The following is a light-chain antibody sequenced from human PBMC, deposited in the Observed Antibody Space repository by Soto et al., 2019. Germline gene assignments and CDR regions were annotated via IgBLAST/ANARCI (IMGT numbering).Light chain of an antibody. CDR1: QNFGSTY. Sequence: EVVLTQSPDTLSLSPGERSTLSCMASQNFGSTYLAWYQQKRGQAPRFLIYGASSRATGIPDRFSGSGSGTDFTLTISRLEPEDFAVYYCQQRSSWPATFGPGTKVDIK. J-gene: IGKJ3*01. CDR2: GAS. V-gene: IGKV3D-20*02. CDR3: QQRSSWPAT.